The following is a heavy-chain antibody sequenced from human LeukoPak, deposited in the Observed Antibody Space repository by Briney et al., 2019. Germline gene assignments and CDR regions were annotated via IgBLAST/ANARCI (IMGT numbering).Heavy chain of an antibody. J-gene: IGHJ6*02. Sequence: GASVKVSCKASGGAFSSYAISWVRQAPGQGLEWMGWMNPNSGNTGYAQKFQGRVTMTRNTSISTAYMELSSLRSEDTAVYYCARVGFLEWLPSYYYYGMDVWGQGTTVTVSS. D-gene: IGHD3-3*01. CDR3: ARVGFLEWLPSYYYYGMDV. CDR2: MNPNSGNT. V-gene: IGHV1-8*02. CDR1: GGAFSSYA.